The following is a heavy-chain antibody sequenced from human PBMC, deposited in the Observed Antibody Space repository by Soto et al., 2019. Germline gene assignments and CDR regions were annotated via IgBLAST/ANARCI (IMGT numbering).Heavy chain of an antibody. J-gene: IGHJ4*02. V-gene: IGHV3-21*01. D-gene: IGHD2-15*01. CDR2: ISSSSSYI. CDR3: ARGLHCSGGSCVFDY. CDR1: GFTFSSYS. Sequence: EVQLVESGGGLVKPGGSLRLSCAASGFTFSSYSMNWVRQAPGKGLEWVSYISSSSSYIYYADSVKGRFTISRDNAKNSLYLQMNSQRAEDTAVYYCARGLHCSGGSCVFDYWGQGTLVTVSS.